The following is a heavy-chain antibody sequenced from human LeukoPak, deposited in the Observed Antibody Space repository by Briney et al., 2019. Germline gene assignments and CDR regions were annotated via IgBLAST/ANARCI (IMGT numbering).Heavy chain of an antibody. CDR2: IIPIFGTA. D-gene: IGHD4-17*01. V-gene: IGHV1-69*05. CDR3: ARVPTTVTTWFDY. J-gene: IGHJ4*02. CDR1: GGTFSSYA. Sequence: ASVKVSCKASGGTFSSYAISWVRQAPGQGLEWMGGIIPIFGTANYGQKFQGRVTITTDESTSTAYMELSSLRSEDTAVYYCARVPTTVTTWFDYWGQGTLVTVSS.